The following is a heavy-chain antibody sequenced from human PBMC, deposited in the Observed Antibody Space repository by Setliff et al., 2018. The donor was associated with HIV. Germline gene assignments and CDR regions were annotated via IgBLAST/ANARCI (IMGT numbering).Heavy chain of an antibody. CDR1: GYAFTDYS. CDR2: INPDSRGT. D-gene: IGHD6-13*01. CDR3: ARGVKGIATTGKYYFDY. J-gene: IGHJ4*02. V-gene: IGHV1-2*06. Sequence: ASVKVSCKTSGYAFTDYSIHWVRQAPGQGLEWVGRINPDSRGTNYAQTFQGRVTMTRDTSVSTAYMELSRLKSDDTAVFYCARGVKGIATTGKYYFDYLGQGTLVTVSS.